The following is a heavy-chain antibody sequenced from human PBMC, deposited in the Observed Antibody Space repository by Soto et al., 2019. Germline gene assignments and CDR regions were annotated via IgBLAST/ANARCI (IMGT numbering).Heavy chain of an antibody. J-gene: IGHJ4*02. Sequence: SETLSLTCTVSGGSISSYYWSWIRQPPGKGLEWIRYIYYSGSTNYNPSLKSRVTISVDTSKNQFSLKLSSVTAADTAVYYCARHPTLRFLEWAAHFDYWGQGTLVTVSS. D-gene: IGHD3-3*01. CDR1: GGSISSYY. CDR3: ARHPTLRFLEWAAHFDY. V-gene: IGHV4-59*08. CDR2: IYYSGST.